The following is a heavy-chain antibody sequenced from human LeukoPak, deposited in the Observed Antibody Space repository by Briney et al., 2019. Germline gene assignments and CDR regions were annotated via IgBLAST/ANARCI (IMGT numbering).Heavy chain of an antibody. CDR1: GYTFTGYY. V-gene: IGHV1-2*02. CDR2: INPNSGGT. CDR3: ARTGQQLVRGWFDP. D-gene: IGHD6-13*01. J-gene: IGHJ5*02. Sequence: GAAVKVSCKASGYTFTGYYMHWVRQAPEQGLEWMRWINPNSGGTNYAQKFQGRVTMTRDTSISTAYMELSRLRSDDTAVYYCARTGQQLVRGWFDPWGQGTLVTVSS.